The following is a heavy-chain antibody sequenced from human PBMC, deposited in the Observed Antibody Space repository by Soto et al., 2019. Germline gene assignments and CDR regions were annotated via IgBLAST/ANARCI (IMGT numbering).Heavy chain of an antibody. Sequence: RRSLRLSSAASGFTSTGYSMNWVRQAQGKGLEWVSSISSTTNYIYYGDSMKGRFTISRDNAKNSLYLEMNSLRAEDTAVYYCARESEDLTSNFDYWGQGTLVTVSS. V-gene: IGHV3-21*06. CDR3: ARESEDLTSNFDY. J-gene: IGHJ4*02. CDR2: ISSTTNYI. CDR1: GFTSTGYS.